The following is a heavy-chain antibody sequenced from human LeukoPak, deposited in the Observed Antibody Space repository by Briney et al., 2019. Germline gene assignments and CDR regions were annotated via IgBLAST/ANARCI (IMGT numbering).Heavy chain of an antibody. CDR2: IYPGDSDT. Sequence: GESLKISCKGSGYSFTSYWIGWVRQMPGKGLEWMGIIYPGDSDTRYSPSFQGQVTISADKSISTAYLQWSSLKASDTAMYYCARHCKGSSGCLDASDIWGQGTMVTVSS. J-gene: IGHJ3*02. CDR1: GYSFTSYW. V-gene: IGHV5-51*01. D-gene: IGHD6-19*01. CDR3: ARHCKGSSGCLDASDI.